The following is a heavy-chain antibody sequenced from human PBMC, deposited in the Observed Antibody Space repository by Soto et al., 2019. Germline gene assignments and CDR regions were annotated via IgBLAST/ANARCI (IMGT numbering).Heavy chain of an antibody. CDR3: ARAALLRFLEWLPPLYGMDV. CDR2: IIPIFGTA. Sequence: SSVKVSCKASGGTFSSYAISWVRRAPGQGLEWMGGIIPIFGTANYAQKFQGRVTITADKSTSTAYMELSSLRSEDTAVYYCARAALLRFLEWLPPLYGMDVWGQGTTVTVSS. D-gene: IGHD3-3*01. J-gene: IGHJ6*02. CDR1: GGTFSSYA. V-gene: IGHV1-69*06.